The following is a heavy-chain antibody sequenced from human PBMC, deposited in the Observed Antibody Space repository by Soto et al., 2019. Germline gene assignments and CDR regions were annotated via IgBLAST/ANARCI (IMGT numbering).Heavy chain of an antibody. J-gene: IGHJ4*02. D-gene: IGHD3-16*01. CDR1: GFTLRKFW. CDR3: ARDKDGGGGTADY. V-gene: IGHV3-74*01. CDR2: ITNDGSTT. Sequence: EVQLVESGGGLVQPGGSLRLSCVASGFTLRKFWTHWFRQAPGQGPVWVSRITNDGSTTYYADSVKGRFTISRDNAKNTLYLQMNSLGVEGTAVYYCARDKDGGGGTADYWGQGTLVTVSP.